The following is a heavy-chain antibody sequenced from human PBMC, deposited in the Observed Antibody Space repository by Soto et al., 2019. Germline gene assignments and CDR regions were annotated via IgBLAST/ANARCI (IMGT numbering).Heavy chain of an antibody. CDR3: AKVTREGSFDWLFGMGIAFHI. J-gene: IGHJ3*02. CDR1: GFTFSSYA. CDR2: ISGRGGST. D-gene: IGHD3-9*01. Sequence: EVQLLESGGGLVQPGGSLRLSCAASGFTFSSYAMSCVRQDPVKRLKWVSAISGRGGSTYYADSVKGRFTISRAHATNTLYRLMNSLRAEDSAVYYCAKVTREGSFDWLFGMGIAFHIWFQGTIVPVST. V-gene: IGHV3-23*01.